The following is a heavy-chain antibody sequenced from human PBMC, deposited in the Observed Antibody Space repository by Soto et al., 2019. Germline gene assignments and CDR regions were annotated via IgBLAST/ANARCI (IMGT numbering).Heavy chain of an antibody. CDR1: GGTFSSYA. CDR2: IIPIFGTA. CDR3: ASAVGHCISTSCYIPDY. Sequence: QVQLVQSGAEVKKPGSSVKVSCKASGGTFSSYAISWVRQAPGQGLEWMGGIIPIFGTANYAQKFQGRVTITADESMSTAYMELSSLRSEDTAVYYCASAVGHCISTSCYIPDYWGQGTLVTVSS. J-gene: IGHJ4*02. D-gene: IGHD2-2*02. V-gene: IGHV1-69*01.